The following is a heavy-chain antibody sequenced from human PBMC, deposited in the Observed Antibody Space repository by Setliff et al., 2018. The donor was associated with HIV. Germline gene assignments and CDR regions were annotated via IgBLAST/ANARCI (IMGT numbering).Heavy chain of an antibody. CDR3: ARVYDTSGYYFDF. Sequence: SETLSLTCAVYGVSFSGYYWTWIRQPPGKGLEWIGEIYHSGSSNYNPSLKSRVTISVDKSKNQFSLKLSSVTAADTAVYYCARVYDTSGYYFDFWGQGTLVTVSS. CDR2: IYHSGSS. D-gene: IGHD3-22*01. V-gene: IGHV4-34*01. CDR1: GVSFSGYY. J-gene: IGHJ4*02.